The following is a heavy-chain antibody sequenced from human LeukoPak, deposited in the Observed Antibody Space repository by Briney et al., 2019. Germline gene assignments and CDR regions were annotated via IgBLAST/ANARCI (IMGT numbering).Heavy chain of an antibody. Sequence: GGSLRLSCAASGFTFSSYEMNWVRQAPGKGLEWVSSISSSSSYIYYADSVKGRFTISRDNAKNSLYLQMNSLRAEDTAVYYCARGDTYGSGSYWYWGQGTLVAVSS. J-gene: IGHJ4*02. CDR3: ARGDTYGSGSYWY. CDR2: ISSSSSYI. D-gene: IGHD3-10*01. CDR1: GFTFSSYE. V-gene: IGHV3-21*01.